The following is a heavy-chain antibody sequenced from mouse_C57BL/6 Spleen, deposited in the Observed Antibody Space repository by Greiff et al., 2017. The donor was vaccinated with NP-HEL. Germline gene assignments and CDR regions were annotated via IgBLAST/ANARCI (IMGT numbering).Heavy chain of an antibody. Sequence: VQLQQSGAELMKPGASVKLSCKATGYTFTGYWIEWVKQRPGHGLEWIGEILPGSGSTNYNEKFKGKATFTADTSSNTAYMQLSSLTTEDSAIYYCARRDYDDDEGGYAMDYWGQGTSVTVSS. CDR3: ARRDYDDDEGGYAMDY. J-gene: IGHJ4*01. CDR2: ILPGSGST. V-gene: IGHV1-9*01. D-gene: IGHD2-4*01. CDR1: GYTFTGYW.